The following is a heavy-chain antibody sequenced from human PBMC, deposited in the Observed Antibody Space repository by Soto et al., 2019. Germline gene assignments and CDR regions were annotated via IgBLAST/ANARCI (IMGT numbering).Heavy chain of an antibody. D-gene: IGHD4-17*01. V-gene: IGHV4-59*08. CDR2: IYYSGST. CDR3: ARRGDYGDLDY. CDR1: GGSISSYY. J-gene: IGHJ4*02. Sequence: SETLSLTCTVSGGSISSYYWSWIRQPPGKGLEWIGYIYYSGSTNYNPSPKSRVTISVDTSKNQFSLKLSSVTAADTAVYYCARRGDYGDLDYWGRGTLVPVSS.